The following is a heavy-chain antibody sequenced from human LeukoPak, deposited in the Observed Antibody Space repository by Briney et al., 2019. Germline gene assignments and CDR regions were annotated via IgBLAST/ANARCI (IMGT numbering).Heavy chain of an antibody. V-gene: IGHV1-2*06. CDR3: ARARQIVVVPAAIQYYYYMDV. D-gene: IGHD2-2*01. J-gene: IGHJ6*03. CDR1: GYTFTGYY. Sequence: AXVKVSCKASGYTFTGYYMHWVRQARGQGIEGMGRINPNSGGTNYPQQFHGTLPMPRHTSISTAYMELRRLRSHDTALHYCARARQIVVVPAAIQYYYYMDVWGKGTTVTVS. CDR2: INPNSGGT.